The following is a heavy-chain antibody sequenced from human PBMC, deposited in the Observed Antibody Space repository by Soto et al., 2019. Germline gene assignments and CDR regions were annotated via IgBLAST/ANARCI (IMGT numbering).Heavy chain of an antibody. CDR2: IFYSGST. J-gene: IGHJ5*02. CDR3: ARAMYYYGSGIHWFDP. D-gene: IGHD3-10*01. CDR1: GGSISNRDYY. Sequence: SETLSLTCTVSGGSISNRDYYWSWIRQPPGKGLEWIGYIFYSGSTYCNPSLKSRVTISVDTSKNQFSLKLSSVTAADTAVYYCARAMYYYGSGIHWFDPWGQGTLVTVSS. V-gene: IGHV4-30-4*02.